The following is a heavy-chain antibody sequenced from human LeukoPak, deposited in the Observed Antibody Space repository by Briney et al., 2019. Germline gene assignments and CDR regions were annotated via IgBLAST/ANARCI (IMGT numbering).Heavy chain of an antibody. V-gene: IGHV3-7*01. CDR2: IKQDGSEK. Sequence: GGSLRLSCAASGFTFSSYWMSWVRQAPGKGLEWVANIKQDGSEKYYVDSVKGRFTISRDNAKNSLYLQMNSLRAEDTAVYYCARDGPTPTEYPETPFDYWGQGTLVTVSS. CDR3: ARDGPTPTEYPETPFDY. D-gene: IGHD2-2*01. CDR1: GFTFSSYW. J-gene: IGHJ4*02.